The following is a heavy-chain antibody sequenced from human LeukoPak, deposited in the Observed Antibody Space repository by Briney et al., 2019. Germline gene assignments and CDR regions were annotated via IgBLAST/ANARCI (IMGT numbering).Heavy chain of an antibody. D-gene: IGHD4-17*01. V-gene: IGHV1-69*13. CDR2: IIPIFGTA. Sequence: SVKVSCKASGGTFGSYAISWVRQAPGQGLEWMGGIIPIFGTANYAQKFQGRVTITADESTSTAYMELSSLRSEDTAVYYCARPTVTTSSYYYGMDVWGQGTTVTVSS. CDR1: GGTFGSYA. CDR3: ARPTVTTSSYYYGMDV. J-gene: IGHJ6*02.